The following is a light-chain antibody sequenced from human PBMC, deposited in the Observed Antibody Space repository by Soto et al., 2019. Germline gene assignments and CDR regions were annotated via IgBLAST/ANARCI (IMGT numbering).Light chain of an antibody. J-gene: IGLJ2*01. CDR1: SSNIGAGYD. V-gene: IGLV1-40*01. CDR3: QSYDSSVSKVV. Sequence: QSVLTQPPSVSGAPGQRVTISGTGSSSNIGAGYDVHWYQQLPGTAPKLLIYGNSNRPSGVPDRFSGSKSGTSASLAITGLQAEDEADYYCQSYDSSVSKVVFGGGTKLTVL. CDR2: GNS.